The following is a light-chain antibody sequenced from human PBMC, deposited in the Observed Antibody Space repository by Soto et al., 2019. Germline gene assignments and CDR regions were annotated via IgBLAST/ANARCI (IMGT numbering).Light chain of an antibody. J-gene: IGKJ1*01. V-gene: IGKV1-5*03. CDR3: QQYYTYSRT. CDR1: QSISSW. Sequence: DIQMTQSPSTLSASVGDRVTITCRASQSISSWLVWYQQKPGKAPKVLIHKASTLESGVPSRFSGSGSGTEFTLTISSLQPDDFATYYCQQYYTYSRTFGQGTKVEIK. CDR2: KAS.